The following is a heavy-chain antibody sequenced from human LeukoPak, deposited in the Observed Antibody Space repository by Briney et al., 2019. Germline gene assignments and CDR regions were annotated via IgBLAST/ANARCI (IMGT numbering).Heavy chain of an antibody. Sequence: SETLSLTCTVSGGSISSSSYYWGWIRQPPGKGLEWIGSIYYSGSTYYNPSLKSRVTISVDTSKNQFSLKLSSVTAADTAVYYCARAILAVAGCIDYWGQGTLVTVSS. D-gene: IGHD6-19*01. J-gene: IGHJ4*02. V-gene: IGHV4-39*01. CDR2: IYYSGST. CDR3: ARAILAVAGCIDY. CDR1: GGSISSSSYY.